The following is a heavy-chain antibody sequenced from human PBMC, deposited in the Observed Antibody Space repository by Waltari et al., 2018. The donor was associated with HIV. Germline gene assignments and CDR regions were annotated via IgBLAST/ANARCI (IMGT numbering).Heavy chain of an antibody. CDR1: GGTFSSYT. CDR3: ASSGGYDRDWFDY. V-gene: IGHV1-69*02. CDR2: ISPIRGIA. D-gene: IGHD5-12*01. Sequence: QVQLVQSGAEVKKPGSSVKVSCKASGGTFSSYTISWVRQAPGQGLEWMGMISPIRGIANYERKFQGRVTITADKSTSTAYMELSSLRSEDTAVYYCASSGGYDRDWFDYWGQGTLVTVSS. J-gene: IGHJ4*02.